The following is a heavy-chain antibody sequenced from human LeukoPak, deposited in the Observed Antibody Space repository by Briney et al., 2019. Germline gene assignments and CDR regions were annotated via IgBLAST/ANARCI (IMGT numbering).Heavy chain of an antibody. D-gene: IGHD1-26*01. CDR1: GFTFSSYA. J-gene: IGHJ3*02. CDR2: ISGSGGST. V-gene: IGHV3-23*01. Sequence: PGGSLRLSCAASGFTFSSYAMSWVRQAPGKGLEWVSAISGSGGSTYYADSVKGRFTISRDNSKNTLDLQMNSLRAEDTAVYYCAKSGSYYVGSSRDAFDIWGQGTMVTVSS. CDR3: AKSGSYYVGSSRDAFDI.